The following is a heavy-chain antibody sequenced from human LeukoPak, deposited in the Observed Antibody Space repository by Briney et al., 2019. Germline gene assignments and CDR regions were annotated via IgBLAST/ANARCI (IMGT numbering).Heavy chain of an antibody. Sequence: SETLSLTCTVSGGSISTDSYYWGWIRQPPGKGLEWIGSIYYSGSTYYNPSLKSRVTISVDTSKNQFSLKLSSVTAADTAVYYCARLVFYTSPFGELFSPAYYFDYWGQGTLVTVSS. CDR1: GGSISTDSYY. CDR3: ARLVFYTSPFGELFSPAYYFDY. J-gene: IGHJ4*02. V-gene: IGHV4-39*01. D-gene: IGHD3-10*01. CDR2: IYYSGST.